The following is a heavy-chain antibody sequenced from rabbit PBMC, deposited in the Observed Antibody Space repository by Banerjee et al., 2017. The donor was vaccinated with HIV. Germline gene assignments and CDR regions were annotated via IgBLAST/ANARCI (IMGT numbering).Heavy chain of an antibody. Sequence: QSLEESGGGLVKPGASLTLTCTASGFTLSSYWMSWVRQAPGKGLEWIGSITAGKDITYYASWAKGRFTISQTSSTTVTLQMTSLTAADTATYFCAREESDGGGHLKLWGPGTLVTVS. CDR2: ITAGKDIT. J-gene: IGHJ6*01. CDR1: GFTLSSYW. CDR3: AREESDGGGHLKL. D-gene: IGHD2-1*01. V-gene: IGHV1S40*01.